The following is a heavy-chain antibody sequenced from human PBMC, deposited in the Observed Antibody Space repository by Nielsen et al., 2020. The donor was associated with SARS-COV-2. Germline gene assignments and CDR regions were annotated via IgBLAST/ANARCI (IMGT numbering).Heavy chain of an antibody. Sequence: SVKVSCKASGGTFSSYAISWVRQAPGQGLEWMGGIIPIFGTANYAQKLQGRVTMTTDTSTSTAYMELRSLRSDDTAVYYCARDLYLYDSSGYYFFSGYGMDVWGQGTTVTISS. D-gene: IGHD3-22*01. J-gene: IGHJ6*02. V-gene: IGHV1-69*05. CDR2: IIPIFGTA. CDR3: ARDLYLYDSSGYYFFSGYGMDV. CDR1: GGTFSSYA.